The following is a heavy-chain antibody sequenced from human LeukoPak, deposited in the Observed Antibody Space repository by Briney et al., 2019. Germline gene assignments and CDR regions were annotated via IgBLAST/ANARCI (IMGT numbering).Heavy chain of an antibody. D-gene: IGHD2-2*01. CDR3: AKSQRNDQQVVQRIDY. V-gene: IGHV3-23*01. J-gene: IGHJ4*02. CDR2: ISVSGDTT. Sequence: QPGGSLRLSCTASRFTFRTYAMSWVRQAPGKGLEWVSSISVSGDTTYYTGSVKGWFTISRDNSKNALYLQMSSLRAEDTAVYYCAKSQRNDQQVVQRIDYWGQGTLVTVSS. CDR1: RFTFRTYA.